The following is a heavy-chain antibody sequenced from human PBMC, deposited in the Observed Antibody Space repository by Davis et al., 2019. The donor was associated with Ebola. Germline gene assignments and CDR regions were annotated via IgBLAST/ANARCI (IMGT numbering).Heavy chain of an antibody. Sequence: SETLSLTCTVSGGSISSYYWSWIRQPPGKGLEWIGYIYYSGSTNYNPSLKSRVTISVDTSKNQFSLKLSSVTAADTAVYYCARVSWFGETTGAFDIWGQGTRVTVSS. CDR1: GGSISSYY. CDR2: IYYSGST. CDR3: ARVSWFGETTGAFDI. D-gene: IGHD3-10*01. V-gene: IGHV4-59*01. J-gene: IGHJ3*02.